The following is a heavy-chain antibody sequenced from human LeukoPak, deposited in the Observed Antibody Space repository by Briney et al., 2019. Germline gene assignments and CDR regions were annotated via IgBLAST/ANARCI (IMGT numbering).Heavy chain of an antibody. V-gene: IGHV1-69*04. Sequence: ASVKVSCKVSGYTLTELSMHWVRQAPGKGLEWMGRIIPILGIANYAQKFQGRVTITADKSTSTAYMELSSLRSGDTAVYYCARDREGYYFDYWGQGTLVTVSS. CDR2: IIPILGIA. J-gene: IGHJ4*02. CDR1: GYTLTELS. CDR3: ARDREGYYFDY. D-gene: IGHD1-26*01.